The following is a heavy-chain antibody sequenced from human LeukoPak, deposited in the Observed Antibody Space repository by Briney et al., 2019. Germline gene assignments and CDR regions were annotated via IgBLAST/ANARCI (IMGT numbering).Heavy chain of an antibody. D-gene: IGHD3-9*01. J-gene: IGHJ2*01. CDR2: IYYSGST. CDR3: ARAGNGILTGYFQNWYFDL. CDR1: GGSISSGDYY. Sequence: SETLSLTCTVSGGSISSGDYYWSWIRQPPGKGLEWIGYIYYSGSTYYNPSLKSRATISVDTSKNQFSLRLSSVTAADTAVYYCARAGNGILTGYFQNWYFDLWGRGTLVTVSS. V-gene: IGHV4-30-4*01.